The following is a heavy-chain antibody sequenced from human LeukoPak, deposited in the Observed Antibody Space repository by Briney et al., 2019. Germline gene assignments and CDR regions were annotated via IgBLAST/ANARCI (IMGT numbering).Heavy chain of an antibody. CDR2: ISRDGRYT. D-gene: IGHD6-13*01. CDR3: AKDKVAAAGAYSYYYIDV. V-gene: IGHV3-43D*03. CDR1: GFTFDDYA. Sequence: GGSLRLSCAASGFTFDDYAMHWVRQAPGKGLEWVSLISRDGRYTYYADSVKSRFTISRDNSKNSLYLQMNSLRAEDTALYYCAKDKVAAAGAYSYYYIDVWGKGTTVTVSS. J-gene: IGHJ6*03.